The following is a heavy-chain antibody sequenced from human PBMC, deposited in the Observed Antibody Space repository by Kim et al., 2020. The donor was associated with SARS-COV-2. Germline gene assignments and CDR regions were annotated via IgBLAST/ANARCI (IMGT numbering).Heavy chain of an antibody. CDR2: ISSNGGST. V-gene: IGHV3-64*01. D-gene: IGHD2-2*01. CDR3: ARYQGVGTPPDY. Sequence: GGSLRLSCAASGFTFSSYAMRWVRQAPGKGLEYVSAISSNGGSTYYANSVKGRFTISRDNSKNTLYLQMGSLRAEDMAVYYCARYQGVGTPPDYWGQGTLVTVSS. J-gene: IGHJ4*02. CDR1: GFTFSSYA.